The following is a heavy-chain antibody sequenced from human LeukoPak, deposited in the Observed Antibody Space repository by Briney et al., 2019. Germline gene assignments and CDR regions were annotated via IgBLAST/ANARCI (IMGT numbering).Heavy chain of an antibody. D-gene: IGHD3-10*01. Sequence: SGPTLMKPTQTLTLTFTFSGFSLRTRGVGVGWIRQPPGKALEWLSLIYWDDDKRYSPSLKSRLTITKDTSKNQVVLTMTNMDPVDTATYYCAQVVWFGDHQEDWFDPWGQGTLVTVSS. CDR1: GFSLRTRGVG. J-gene: IGHJ5*02. CDR3: AQVVWFGDHQEDWFDP. V-gene: IGHV2-5*02. CDR2: IYWDDDK.